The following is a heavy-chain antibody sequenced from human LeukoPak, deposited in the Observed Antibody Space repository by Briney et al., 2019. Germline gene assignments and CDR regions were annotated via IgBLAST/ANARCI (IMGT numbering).Heavy chain of an antibody. Sequence: GGSLRLSCAASGFTFKTYAMSWVRQAPGEGLEWVASISAGGLNTYYADAVEGRFGISRDNSKDTVFLQMNSLRAEDTALYYCAKYSTSIIRGAFDFWGQGTMVTVSS. CDR3: AKYSTSIIRGAFDF. J-gene: IGHJ3*01. V-gene: IGHV3-23*01. CDR1: GFTFKTYA. D-gene: IGHD3-10*01. CDR2: ISAGGLNT.